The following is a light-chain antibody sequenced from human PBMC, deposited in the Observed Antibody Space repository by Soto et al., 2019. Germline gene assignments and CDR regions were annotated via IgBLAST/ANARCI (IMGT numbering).Light chain of an antibody. Sequence: QSVLTQPPSASGTPGQRVTISCSGSSSNIGSNTVNWYQQLPGTAPKLLIYSNNQRPSGVPDRFSGSKSGTSASLAISGLQSEDEADYYCNSYVGSNNYVFGTGTKVTVL. CDR2: SNN. CDR1: SSNIGSNT. CDR3: NSYVGSNNYV. V-gene: IGLV1-44*01. J-gene: IGLJ1*01.